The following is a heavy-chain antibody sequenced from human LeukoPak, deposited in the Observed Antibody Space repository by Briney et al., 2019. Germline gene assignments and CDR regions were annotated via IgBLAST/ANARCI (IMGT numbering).Heavy chain of an antibody. CDR1: GFTFSSYA. V-gene: IGHV3-30-3*01. CDR2: ISYDGSNK. CDR3: ARAAGGLRYFDWLFLTEEYFDY. D-gene: IGHD3-9*01. Sequence: QAGGSLRLSCAASGFTFSSYAMHWVRQAPGKGLEWVAVISYDGSNKYYADSVKGRFTISRDNSKNTLYLQMNSLRAEDTAVYYCARAAGGLRYFDWLFLTEEYFDYWGQGTLVTVSS. J-gene: IGHJ4*02.